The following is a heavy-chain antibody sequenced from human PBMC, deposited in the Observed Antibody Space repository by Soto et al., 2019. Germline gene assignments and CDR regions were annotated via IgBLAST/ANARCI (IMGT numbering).Heavy chain of an antibody. D-gene: IGHD2-2*01. CDR2: FYYSENT. V-gene: IGHV4-39*01. J-gene: IGHJ6*02. CDR1: GGSISSKSYS. CDR3: AKLAGYCSGNSCHGDYAMDV. Sequence: PSETLSLTCSVYGGSISSKSYSWGWIRQPPGKGLEWIGTFYYSENTYYNPSLKSRVAISVDTSKNQFSLKLSSVTAADTAVYYCAKLAGYCSGNSCHGDYAMDVWGQGTTVTVSS.